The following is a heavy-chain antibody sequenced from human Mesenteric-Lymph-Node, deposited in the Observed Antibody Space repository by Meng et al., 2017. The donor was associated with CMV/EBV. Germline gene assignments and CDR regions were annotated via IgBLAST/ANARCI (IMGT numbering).Heavy chain of an antibody. CDR3: ARLKLILYAFDI. D-gene: IGHD2-21*01. CDR2: ISPDGSNT. J-gene: IGHJ3*02. CDR1: GFTFSNYW. Sequence: GGSLRLSCAASGFTFSNYWMHWVRQPPGKGLVWVSRISPDGSNTAHADSVEGRFTISRDNAKNTLYLQMNSLRAEDTAVYYCARLKLILYAFDIWGQGTMVTVSS. V-gene: IGHV3-74*01.